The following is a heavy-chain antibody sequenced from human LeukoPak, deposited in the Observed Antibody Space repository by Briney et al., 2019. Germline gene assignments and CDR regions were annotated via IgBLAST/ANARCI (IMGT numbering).Heavy chain of an antibody. J-gene: IGHJ4*02. Sequence: GGSLRLSCAASGFTFYNYGMHWVRQAPGKGLEWVAVISHDGSNIHYGDSVKGRFTISRDNSKNALYLQMNSLRVEDTAVYYCAIDPNWGTHSWGQGVLVTVSS. CDR1: GFTFYNYG. D-gene: IGHD7-27*01. CDR2: ISHDGSNI. CDR3: AIDPNWGTHS. V-gene: IGHV3-30*03.